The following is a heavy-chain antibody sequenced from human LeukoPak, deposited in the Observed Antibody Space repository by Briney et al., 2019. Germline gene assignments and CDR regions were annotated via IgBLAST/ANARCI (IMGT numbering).Heavy chain of an antibody. D-gene: IGHD1-26*01. CDR2: IRYDGSNK. Sequence: GGSLRLSCAASGFTFSSYGMHWVRQAPGKGLEWVAFIRYDGSNKYYADSVKGRFTISRDNSKNTLYLQMNSLRAEDTAVYYCAKSIVGAYPSRGAFDIWGQGTMVTVSS. J-gene: IGHJ3*02. CDR3: AKSIVGAYPSRGAFDI. CDR1: GFTFSSYG. V-gene: IGHV3-30*02.